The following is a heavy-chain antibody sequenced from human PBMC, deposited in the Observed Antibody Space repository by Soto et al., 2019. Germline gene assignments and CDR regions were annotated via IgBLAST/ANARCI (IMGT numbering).Heavy chain of an antibody. CDR1: GGTFNNYP. CDR2: SIPIFGTA. D-gene: IGHD5-12*01. CDR3: ARGRGYSGDDHYYYFDMDV. J-gene: IGHJ6*02. Sequence: ASVKVSCKASGGTFNNYPITWVRQAPGEGLEWMGGSIPIFGTANYAQKFQGRVTISVDESTSTAYMELSSLRSEDTAVYYCARGRGYSGDDHYYYFDMDVWGQGTTVTVSS. V-gene: IGHV1-69*13.